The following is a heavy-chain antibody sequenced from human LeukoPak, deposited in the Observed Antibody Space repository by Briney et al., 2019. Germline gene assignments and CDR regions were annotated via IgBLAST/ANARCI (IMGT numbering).Heavy chain of an antibody. V-gene: IGHV4-34*01. Sequence: SETLSLTCAVYGGSFSGYYWSWIRQPPGKGLEWIGEINHSGSTNYNPSLKSRVTISVDTSKNQFSLKLSSVTAADTAVYYCAREQDCSSTSCYAGGAFDIWGQGTMVTVSS. CDR3: AREQDCSSTSCYAGGAFDI. CDR2: INHSGST. J-gene: IGHJ3*02. D-gene: IGHD2-2*01. CDR1: GGSFSGYY.